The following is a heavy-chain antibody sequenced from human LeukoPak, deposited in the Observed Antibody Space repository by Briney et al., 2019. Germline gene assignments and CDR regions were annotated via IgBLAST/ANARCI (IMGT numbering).Heavy chain of an antibody. V-gene: IGHV3-33*01. CDR3: ARDRGYCSGGSCATEFDY. CDR1: GFTFSSYG. Sequence: GGSLRLSCAASGFTFSSYGMHWVRQAPGKGLEWVAVIWYDGSNKYYADSVKGRFTISRDNSKNTLYLQMNSLRAEDTAVYYCARDRGYCSGGSCATEFDYWGQGTLVTVSS. CDR2: IWYDGSNK. D-gene: IGHD2-15*01. J-gene: IGHJ4*02.